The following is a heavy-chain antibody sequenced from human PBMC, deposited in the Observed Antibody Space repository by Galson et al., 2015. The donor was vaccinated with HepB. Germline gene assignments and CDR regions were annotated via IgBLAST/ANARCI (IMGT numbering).Heavy chain of an antibody. V-gene: IGHV1-24*01. CDR3: AALGRDADGVEPLLYYYYGMDV. CDR2: FDPEDGET. CDR1: GYTLTELS. D-gene: IGHD3-10*01. J-gene: IGHJ6*02. Sequence: SVKVSCKVSGYTLTELSMHWVRQAPGKGLEWMGGFDPEDGETIYAQKFQGRVTMTEDTSTDTAYMELSSLRSEDTAVYYCAALGRDADGVEPLLYYYYGMDVWGQGTTVTVSS.